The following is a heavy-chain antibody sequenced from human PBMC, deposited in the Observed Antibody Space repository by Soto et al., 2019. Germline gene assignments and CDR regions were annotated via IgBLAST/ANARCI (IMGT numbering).Heavy chain of an antibody. CDR3: AKALAGGWYYYYGMDV. D-gene: IGHD6-19*01. CDR2: ISGSGGST. Sequence: GGSLRLSCAASGFTSSSYAMSWVRQAPGKGLEWVSAISGSGGSTYYADSVKGRFTISRDNSKNTLYLQMNSLRAEDTAVYYCAKALAGGWYYYYGMDVWGQGTTVTVSS. J-gene: IGHJ6*02. V-gene: IGHV3-23*01. CDR1: GFTSSSYA.